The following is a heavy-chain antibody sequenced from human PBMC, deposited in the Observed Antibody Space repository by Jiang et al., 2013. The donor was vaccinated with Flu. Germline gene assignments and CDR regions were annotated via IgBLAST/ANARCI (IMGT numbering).Heavy chain of an antibody. V-gene: IGHV3-15*07. J-gene: IGHJ6*02. D-gene: IGHD2-8*02. CDR1: GFTFSDAW. Sequence: VQLLESGGGLVKPGGSLRLSCAASGFTFSDAWMHWVRQAPGMGLEWVGRIKSKTNGGTADYAAPVKGRFSISRDDSKTTLYLQMNNLETEDTGVYYCTAGNLLQYWSGRYYYYGMDVWGQGTTVTVSS. CDR2: IKSKTNGGTA. CDR3: TAGNLLQYWSGRYYYYGMDV.